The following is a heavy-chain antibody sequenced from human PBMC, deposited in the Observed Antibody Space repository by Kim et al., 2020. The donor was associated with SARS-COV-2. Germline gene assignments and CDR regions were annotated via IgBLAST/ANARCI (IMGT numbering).Heavy chain of an antibody. CDR1: GGSISSSSYY. CDR2: IYYSGST. V-gene: IGHV4-39*01. CDR3: ARLGGDYGDYVDY. J-gene: IGHJ4*02. D-gene: IGHD4-17*01. Sequence: SETLSLTCTVSGGSISSSSYYWGWIRQPPGKGLEWIGSIYYSGSTYYNPSLKSRVTISVDTSKNQFSLKLSSVTAADTAVYYCARLGGDYGDYVDYWGQG.